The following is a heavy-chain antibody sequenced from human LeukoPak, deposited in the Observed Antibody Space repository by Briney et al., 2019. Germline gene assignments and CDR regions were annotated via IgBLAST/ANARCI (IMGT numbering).Heavy chain of an antibody. J-gene: IGHJ4*02. CDR1: GFTFSSYA. D-gene: IGHD1-1*01. CDR3: AKDKTGTRRTFDY. V-gene: IGHV3-23*01. CDR2: ISGNGGST. Sequence: GGSLRLSCTASGFTFSSYAMSWVRQAPGKGLEWVSGISGNGGSTFYADSVKGRFTISRDNSKSTLYLQMNSLRVEDTAVFYCAKDKTGTRRTFDYWGQGILVTVSS.